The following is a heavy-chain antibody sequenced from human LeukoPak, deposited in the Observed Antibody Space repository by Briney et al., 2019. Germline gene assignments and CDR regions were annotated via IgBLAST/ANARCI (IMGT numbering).Heavy chain of an antibody. V-gene: IGHV1-24*01. D-gene: IGHD3-10*01. CDR2: FDPEDGET. CDR3: ATEGLITMVRGAAFDY. J-gene: IGHJ4*02. CDR1: GYTLTELS. Sequence: ASVKVSCKVSGYTLTELSMYWVRQAPGKGLEWMGGFDPEDGETIYAQKFQGRVTMTEDTSTDTAYMELSSLRSEDTAVYYCATEGLITMVRGAAFDYWGQGTLVTVSS.